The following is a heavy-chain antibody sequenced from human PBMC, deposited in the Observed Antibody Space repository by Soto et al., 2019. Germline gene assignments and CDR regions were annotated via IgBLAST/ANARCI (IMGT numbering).Heavy chain of an antibody. V-gene: IGHV3-30-3*01. CDR1: GFTFSSYA. CDR2: ISYDGSNK. D-gene: IGHD1-7*01. Sequence: PGGSLRLSCAASGFTFSSYAMHWVRQAPGKGLEWVAVISYDGSNKYYADSVKGRFTISRDNSKNTLYLQMNSLRAEDTAVYYCAREPRGPDSITGTINWFDPWGQGTPVTVSS. CDR3: AREPRGPDSITGTINWFDP. J-gene: IGHJ5*02.